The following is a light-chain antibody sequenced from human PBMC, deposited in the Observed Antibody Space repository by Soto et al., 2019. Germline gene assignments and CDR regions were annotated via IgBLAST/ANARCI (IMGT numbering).Light chain of an antibody. V-gene: IGKV1-9*01. Sequence: DIQLTQSPSFLSASVGDRVTITCRASQGISSYLAWYQQKPGKAPKLLIYAASTLQSGVPSRFSGSGSGTEFTLTISSLKPEDFATYYCQQLKSYPRVTFGGVTKVEIK. CDR2: AAS. CDR3: QQLKSYPRVT. CDR1: QGISSY. J-gene: IGKJ4*01.